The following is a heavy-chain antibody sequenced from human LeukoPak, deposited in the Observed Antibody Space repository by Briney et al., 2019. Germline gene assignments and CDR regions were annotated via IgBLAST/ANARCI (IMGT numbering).Heavy chain of an antibody. CDR3: ARGLRVLGYSYGYFVY. J-gene: IGHJ4*02. CDR2: IYSGGST. V-gene: IGHV3-66*01. CDR1: GFTVSSNY. Sequence: GGSLRLSCAASGFTVSSNYMSWVRQAPRRGLEWVSVIYSGGSTYYADSVKGRFTISRDNSKNTLYLQMNSLRAEDTAVYYCARGLRVLGYSYGYFVYWGQGTLVTVSS. D-gene: IGHD5-18*01.